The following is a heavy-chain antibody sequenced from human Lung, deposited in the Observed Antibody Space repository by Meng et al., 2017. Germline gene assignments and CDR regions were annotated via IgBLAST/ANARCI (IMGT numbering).Heavy chain of an antibody. CDR3: ARGPTTMAHDFDY. Sequence: VLLQRWVAGRVHSLGTLSLPSVVSGASFSDYYWSWIRQPPGKGLEWIGEINHSGSTNYNPSLESRATISVDTSQNNLSLKLSSVTAADSAVYYCARGPTTMAHDFDYWGQGTLVTVSS. CDR1: GASFSDYY. CDR2: INHSGST. V-gene: IGHV4-34*01. J-gene: IGHJ4*02. D-gene: IGHD4-11*01.